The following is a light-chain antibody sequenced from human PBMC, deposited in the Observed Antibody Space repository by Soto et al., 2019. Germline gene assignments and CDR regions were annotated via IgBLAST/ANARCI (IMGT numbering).Light chain of an antibody. CDR1: QSIDIY. V-gene: IGKV1-39*01. CDR2: TAS. Sequence: DIQMTQSPSSLSASVGDRVTITCRASQSIDIYLNWYQQKPGKAPKLLIYTASSLPGGVPSTFSGSGSGTDFTLTISTLQPEDFATYSCQQSYSAPFTFGPGTKVDIK. CDR3: QQSYSAPFT. J-gene: IGKJ3*01.